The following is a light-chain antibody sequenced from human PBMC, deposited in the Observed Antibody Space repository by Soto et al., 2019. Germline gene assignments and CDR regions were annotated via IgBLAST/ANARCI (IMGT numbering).Light chain of an antibody. J-gene: IGLJ1*01. CDR3: CSYAGSYYV. CDR2: DVS. Sequence: QSVLTQPRSVSGSPGQSVTISCTGTSSDVGGYNYVSWYQQHPGKAPKLMIYDVSKRPSGVPDRFSGSKSGNTASLTISGLQAEDEADYYCCSYAGSYYVFGTGTKDRP. V-gene: IGLV2-11*01. CDR1: SSDVGGYNY.